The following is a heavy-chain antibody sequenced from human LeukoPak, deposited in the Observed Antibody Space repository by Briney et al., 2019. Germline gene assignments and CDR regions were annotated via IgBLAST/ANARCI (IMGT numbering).Heavy chain of an antibody. CDR3: ARVGDHFHWYLDL. Sequence: GGSLRLSCAASGFTVSTKYMNWVRQAPGKGLEWVSILCSGSDTYYANSVKGRFTISRDSSKNILFLQMNDLRAEDTAVYYCARVGDHFHWYLDLWGRGTLVTVSS. V-gene: IGHV3-53*01. CDR2: LCSGSDT. CDR1: GFTVSTKY. D-gene: IGHD3-10*01. J-gene: IGHJ2*01.